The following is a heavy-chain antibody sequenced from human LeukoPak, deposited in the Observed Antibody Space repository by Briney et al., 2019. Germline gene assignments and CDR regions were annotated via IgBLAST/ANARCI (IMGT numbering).Heavy chain of an antibody. CDR1: GDTVSSNSAA. CDR3: ARAQGVSGMNWFDP. Sequence: SQTLSLTCGISGDTVSSNSAAWNWIRQSPSRGLEWLGRTYYRSKWYRDYAATVKSRITISPDTSKNQFSLQLNSVTPDDTAVYYCARAQGVSGMNWFDPWGQGTLVAVSS. D-gene: IGHD2-8*01. J-gene: IGHJ5*02. CDR2: TYYRSKWYR. V-gene: IGHV6-1*01.